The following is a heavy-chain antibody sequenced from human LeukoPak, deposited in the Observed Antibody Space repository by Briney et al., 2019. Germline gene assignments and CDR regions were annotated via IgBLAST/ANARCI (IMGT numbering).Heavy chain of an antibody. V-gene: IGHV1-18*04. D-gene: IGHD5/OR15-5a*01. J-gene: IGHJ4*02. CDR1: GYTSTGYY. CDR3: ARDAVSTTTAGGIDY. CDR2: ISAYSGYT. Sequence: ASVKVSCKASGYTSTGYYMHWVRQAPGQGLEWMGWISAYSGYTHYAQKIQGRVTVTTEASTSTAYMELRSLTSYDTAVYYCARDAVSTTTAGGIDYWGQGTLVTVSS.